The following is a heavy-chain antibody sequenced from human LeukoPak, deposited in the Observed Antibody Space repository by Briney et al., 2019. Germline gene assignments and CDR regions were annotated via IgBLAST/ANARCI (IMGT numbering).Heavy chain of an antibody. CDR2: MNPNNGNT. CDR1: GYTFTSYD. CDR3: AKKGQADDYGKPD. D-gene: IGHD4-17*01. J-gene: IGHJ4*02. Sequence: GASVKVSCKASGYTFTSYDINWVRQATGQGLEWMGWMNPNNGNTGYAQKFQGRVTMTRNTSISTAYMELSSLRADDTAVYYCAKKGQADDYGKPDWGQGTLVTVSS. V-gene: IGHV1-8*01.